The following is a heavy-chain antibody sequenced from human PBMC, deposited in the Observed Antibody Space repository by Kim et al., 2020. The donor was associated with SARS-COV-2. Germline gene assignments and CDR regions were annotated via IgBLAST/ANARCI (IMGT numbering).Heavy chain of an antibody. J-gene: IGHJ4*02. Sequence: YADSVKGRFTISRDNAKNALYLQMNSLRVEDTAVYYCARRAYSSGWWYFDFWDQGTLVTVSS. V-gene: IGHV3-74*01. D-gene: IGHD6-19*01. CDR3: ARRAYSSGWWYFDF.